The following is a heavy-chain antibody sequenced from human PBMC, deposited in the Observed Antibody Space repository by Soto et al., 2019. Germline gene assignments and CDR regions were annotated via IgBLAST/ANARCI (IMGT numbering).Heavy chain of an antibody. V-gene: IGHV1-69*04. Sequence: RPSVKVSCKASGGTFSSYTISWVRQAPGQGLEWMGRIIPILGIANYAQKFQGRVTITADKSTSTAYMELSSLRSEDTAVYYCARDSDVGYGDSGFDIWGQGTTVTVSS. CDR1: GGTFSSYT. D-gene: IGHD4-17*01. J-gene: IGHJ3*02. CDR2: IIPILGIA. CDR3: ARDSDVGYGDSGFDI.